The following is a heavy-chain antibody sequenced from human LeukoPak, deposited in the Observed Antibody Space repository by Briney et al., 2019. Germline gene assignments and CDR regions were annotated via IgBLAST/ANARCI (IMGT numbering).Heavy chain of an antibody. CDR1: GFTFSNFW. CDR2: INSDGSIT. V-gene: IGHV3-74*01. D-gene: IGHD1-26*01. Sequence: GGALRLSCAASGFTFSNFWMHWVRQAPGKGLVWVSRINSDGSITNYADSVKGRFTISRDNAKDTLYLQMNSLRAEDTAVYFCARDGVPGARDMWGQGTMVTVSS. J-gene: IGHJ3*02. CDR3: ARDGVPGARDM.